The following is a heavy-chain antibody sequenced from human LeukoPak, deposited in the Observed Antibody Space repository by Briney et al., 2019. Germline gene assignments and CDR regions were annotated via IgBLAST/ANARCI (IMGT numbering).Heavy chain of an antibody. CDR1: GFTFDDYA. J-gene: IGHJ4*02. CDR2: ISWNSGTI. V-gene: IGHV3-9*01. CDR3: AKERIVGGYRYGLFDH. D-gene: IGHD5-18*01. Sequence: PGRSLRLSCAASGFTFDDYAIHWVRQVPGKGLEWDSGISWNSGTIGYEVSVKGRFTISRDNAKNSLYLQMNSLRAEDTALYYCAKERIVGGYRYGLFDHWGQGTLVTVSS.